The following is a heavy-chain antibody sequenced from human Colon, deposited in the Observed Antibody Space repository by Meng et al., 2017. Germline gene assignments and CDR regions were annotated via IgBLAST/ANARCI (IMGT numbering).Heavy chain of an antibody. CDR3: ARDRELLGSGWYDY. V-gene: IGHV4-59*01. CDR1: GASIRSYY. CDR2: MYYTGSS. J-gene: IGHJ4*02. D-gene: IGHD6-19*01. Sequence: SETLSLTCTVSGASIRSYYWGWMRQPPGKGLEWIGYMYYTGSSHYNPSLQSRVTISVDTSKNQFSLKLSSVTAADTAIYYCARDRELLGSGWYDYWGRGTLVTVSS.